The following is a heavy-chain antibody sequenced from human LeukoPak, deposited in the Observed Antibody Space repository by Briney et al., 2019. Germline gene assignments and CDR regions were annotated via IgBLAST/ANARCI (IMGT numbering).Heavy chain of an antibody. CDR1: GRSISSYY. CDR2: IYYSGST. Sequence: SETLSLTCTVSGRSISSYYWSWIRQPPGKGLEWIGYIYYSGSTNYNPSLKSRVTISVDTSKNQFSLKLSSVTAADTAVYYCARDLSIAAAGDYYYYGMDVWGQGTTVTVSS. D-gene: IGHD6-13*01. CDR3: ARDLSIAAAGDYYYYGMDV. V-gene: IGHV4-59*01. J-gene: IGHJ6*02.